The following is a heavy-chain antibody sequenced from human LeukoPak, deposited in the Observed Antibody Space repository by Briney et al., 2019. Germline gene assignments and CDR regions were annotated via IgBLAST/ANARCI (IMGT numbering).Heavy chain of an antibody. CDR3: ARVRRYSSGWYDAFDI. J-gene: IGHJ3*02. V-gene: IGHV3-11*05. CDR2: ISSSSSYT. CDR1: GFTFSDYY. D-gene: IGHD6-19*01. Sequence: GGSLRLSCAASGFTFSDYYMSWIRQAPGKGLEWVSYISSSSSYTNYADSVKGRFTISRDNAKNSLYLQMNSLRAEDTAVYYCARVRRYSSGWYDAFDIWGQGTMVTVSS.